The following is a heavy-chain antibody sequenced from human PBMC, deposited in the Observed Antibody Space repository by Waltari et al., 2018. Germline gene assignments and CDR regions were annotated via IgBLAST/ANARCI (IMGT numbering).Heavy chain of an antibody. CDR3: AINQKGGPIPYFDY. CDR2: IIPIFGTA. J-gene: IGHJ4*02. D-gene: IGHD3-16*01. CDR1: GGTLSSYA. Sequence: VQLVQSGAEVKKPGSSVKVSCKASGGTLSSYANNWVRQAPGQGLEWMGGIIPIFGTANYAQKFQGRVTITADESTSTAYMELSSLRSEDTAVYYCAINQKGGPIPYFDYWGQGTLVTVSS. V-gene: IGHV1-69*12.